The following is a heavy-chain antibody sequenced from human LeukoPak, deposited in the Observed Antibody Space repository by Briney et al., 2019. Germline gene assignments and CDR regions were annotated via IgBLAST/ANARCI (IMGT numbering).Heavy chain of an antibody. D-gene: IGHD4-17*01. CDR1: GGSISSYY. CDR2: IYDSGST. J-gene: IGHJ4*02. Sequence: SETLSLTCSVSGGSISSYYWSWIRQPPGKGLEWIGYIYDSGSTNYNPSLKSRVTISVDTSKNQFSLKVSSVTAADTAVYYCARVGLRGVTTLYFDHWGQGTLVTVSP. V-gene: IGHV4-59*01. CDR3: ARVGLRGVTTLYFDH.